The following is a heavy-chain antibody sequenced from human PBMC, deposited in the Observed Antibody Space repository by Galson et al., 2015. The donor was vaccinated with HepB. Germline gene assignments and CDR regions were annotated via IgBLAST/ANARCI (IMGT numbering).Heavy chain of an antibody. Sequence: SLRLSCAASGFTFSSYGMHWVRQAPGKGLEWVAVISYDGSNKYYADSVKGRFTISRDNSKNTLYLQMNSLRAEDTAVYYCAKVKSYLEYYFDYWGQGTLVTVSS. V-gene: IGHV3-30*18. CDR1: GFTFSSYG. CDR3: AKVKSYLEYYFDY. J-gene: IGHJ4*02. CDR2: ISYDGSNK. D-gene: IGHD1-26*01.